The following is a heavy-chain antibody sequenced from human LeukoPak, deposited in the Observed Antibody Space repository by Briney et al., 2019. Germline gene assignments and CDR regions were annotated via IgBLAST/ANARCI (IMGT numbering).Heavy chain of an antibody. D-gene: IGHD6-19*01. CDR3: AKGSSGWSTDAFDI. J-gene: IGHJ3*02. CDR1: GFTFDDYA. CDR2: INWNTNSI. V-gene: IGHV3-9*01. Sequence: GGSLRLSCAASGFTFDDYAMHWVRQAPGNGLEWVSGINWNTNSIKYADSVKGRFTISRDNAKNSLYLQMNSLRAEDTAFYYCAKGSSGWSTDAFDIWGQGTMVTVSS.